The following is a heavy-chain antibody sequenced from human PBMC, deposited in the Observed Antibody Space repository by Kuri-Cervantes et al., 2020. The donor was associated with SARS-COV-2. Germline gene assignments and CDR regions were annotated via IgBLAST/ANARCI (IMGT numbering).Heavy chain of an antibody. CDR2: IIPIFGTA. J-gene: IGHJ4*02. D-gene: IGHD6-13*01. CDR3: AAADSTYWYSPEYFDY. V-gene: IGHV1-69*06. Sequence: SVKVSCKASGGTFSSYAISWVRQAPGQGLEWMGGIIPIFGTANYAQKFQGRVTISVDKSTTTAYMELSSLRSEDTAMYYCAAADSTYWYSPEYFDYWGQGTLVTVSS. CDR1: GGTFSSYA.